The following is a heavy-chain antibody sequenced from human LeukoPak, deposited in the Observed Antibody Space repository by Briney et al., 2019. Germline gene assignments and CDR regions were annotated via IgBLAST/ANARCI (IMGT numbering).Heavy chain of an antibody. V-gene: IGHV1-18*01. CDR1: GYTFTSYG. J-gene: IGHJ4*02. CDR3: ARAPRFVRIYYDSSGYYEAY. Sequence: GASVKVSCKASGYTFTSYGISWVRQAPGQGLEWMGWISAYNGNTNYAQKLQGRVTMTTDTSTSTAYMELRSLRSDDTAVYYCARAPRFVRIYYDSSGYYEAYWGQGTLVTVSS. D-gene: IGHD3-22*01. CDR2: ISAYNGNT.